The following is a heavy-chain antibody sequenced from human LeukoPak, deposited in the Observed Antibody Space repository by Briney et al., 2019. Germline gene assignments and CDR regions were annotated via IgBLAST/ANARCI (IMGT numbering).Heavy chain of an antibody. CDR1: GGSFSGYY. CDR2: INHSGST. CDR3: ARLHDDYGDYGGDY. J-gene: IGHJ4*02. Sequence: KPSETLSLTCAVYGGSFSGYYWSWIRQPPGKGLEWIGEINHSGSTNYNPSLKSQVTISVDTSKNQFSLKLSSVTAADTAVYYCARLHDDYGDYGGDYWGQGTLVTVSS. D-gene: IGHD4-17*01. V-gene: IGHV4-34*01.